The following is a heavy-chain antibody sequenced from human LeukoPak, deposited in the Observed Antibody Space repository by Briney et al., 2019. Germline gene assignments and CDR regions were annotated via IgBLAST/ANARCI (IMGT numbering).Heavy chain of an antibody. V-gene: IGHV3-30*09. CDR3: ARICSGLTPYDAFDI. CDR2: ISYDGSNK. J-gene: IGHJ3*02. CDR1: GFTFSSYA. Sequence: GGSLRLSCAASGFTFSSYAMHWVRQAPGKGLEWVAVISYDGSNKYYADSVKGRFAISRDNSKNTLYLQMNSLRAEDTAVYYCARICSGLTPYDAFDIWGQGTMVTASS. D-gene: IGHD3-10*02.